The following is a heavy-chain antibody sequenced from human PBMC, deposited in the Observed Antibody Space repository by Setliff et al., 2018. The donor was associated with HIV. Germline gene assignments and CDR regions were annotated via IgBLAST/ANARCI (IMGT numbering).Heavy chain of an antibody. Sequence: ASVKVSCKASGYTFTSYDINWVRRATGQGLEWMGWMNPNSGNTGYAQKFQGRVTMTRNTSISTAYMELRSLRSEDTAVYYCAMGRKNVTTDDAFDIWGQGTMVTVAS. V-gene: IGHV1-8*01. J-gene: IGHJ3*02. D-gene: IGHD4-17*01. CDR1: GYTFTSYD. CDR2: MNPNSGNT. CDR3: AMGRKNVTTDDAFDI.